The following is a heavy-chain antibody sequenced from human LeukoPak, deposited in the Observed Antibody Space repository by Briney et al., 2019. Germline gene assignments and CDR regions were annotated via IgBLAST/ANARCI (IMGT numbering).Heavy chain of an antibody. D-gene: IGHD4-17*01. Sequence: SETLSLTCTVSGGSISSYYWILIRQPARKGLDWTARIYNSGSTNYNPSLKSRVTMSVDTSKNQFSLKLSSVTAADTAVYYCSRGTYGDSLLSLDYWGQGTLVTVSS. CDR2: IYNSGST. V-gene: IGHV4-4*07. J-gene: IGHJ4*02. CDR3: SRGTYGDSLLSLDY. CDR1: GGSISSYY.